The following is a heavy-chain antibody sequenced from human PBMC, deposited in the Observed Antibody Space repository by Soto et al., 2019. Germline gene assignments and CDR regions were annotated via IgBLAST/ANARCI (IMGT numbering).Heavy chain of an antibody. V-gene: IGHV4-34*01. CDR1: GGSFSGYY. CDR3: ARPGAEIADPSEVIFDY. CDR2: INHSGST. J-gene: IGHJ4*02. Sequence: SETLSLTCAVYGGSFSGYYWSWIRQPPGKGLEWIGEINHSGSTNYNPSLKSRVTISVDTSKNQFSLKLSPVTAADTAVYYCARPGAEIADPSEVIFDYWGQGALVTVSS. D-gene: IGHD2-21*01.